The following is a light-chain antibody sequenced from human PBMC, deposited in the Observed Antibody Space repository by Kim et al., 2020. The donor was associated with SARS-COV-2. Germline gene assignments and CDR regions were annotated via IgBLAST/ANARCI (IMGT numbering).Light chain of an antibody. V-gene: IGKV1-8*01. Sequence: ASTGDGVSISGRARQDISSYLARYQQEPGKAPEFLIYAAATLQTGVALRFSGSGSGTNCTLTISWLQAEEFATDYCQQYYNFPNSFGQGTKLEI. CDR2: AAA. CDR1: QDISSY. J-gene: IGKJ2*03. CDR3: QQYYNFPNS.